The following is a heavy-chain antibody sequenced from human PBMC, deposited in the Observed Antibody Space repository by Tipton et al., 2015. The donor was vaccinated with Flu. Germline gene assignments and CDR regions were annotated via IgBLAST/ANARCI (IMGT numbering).Heavy chain of an antibody. D-gene: IGHD3-10*01. J-gene: IGHJ6*02. CDR3: ARDPMVRGVIGNYYGMDV. CDR1: GFTFSDYY. V-gene: IGHV3-11*01. Sequence: AVSGFTFSDYYMSWIRQAPGKGLEWVSYISSSGSTIYYADSVKGRFTISRDNAKNSLYLQMNSLRAEDTAVYYCARDPMVRGVIGNYYGMDVWGQGTTVTVSS. CDR2: ISSSGSTI.